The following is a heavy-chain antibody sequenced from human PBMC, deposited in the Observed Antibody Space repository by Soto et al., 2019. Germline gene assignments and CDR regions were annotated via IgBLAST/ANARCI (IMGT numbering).Heavy chain of an antibody. D-gene: IGHD6-19*01. V-gene: IGHV1-2*04. J-gene: IGHJ4*02. Sequence: SVKVSCKASGYIFTGYYMNWVLQAPGQGLDWMGWINPNSGDTNYTQKFQGWVTMTRDTSISTAYMELSRLRSDDTAVYYCATSRISIAVAGETEYYFDYWGQGTLVTVSS. CDR3: ATSRISIAVAGETEYYFDY. CDR2: INPNSGDT. CDR1: GYIFTGYY.